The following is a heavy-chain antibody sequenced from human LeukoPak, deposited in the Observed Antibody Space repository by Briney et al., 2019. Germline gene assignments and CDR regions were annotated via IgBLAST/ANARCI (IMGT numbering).Heavy chain of an antibody. V-gene: IGHV4-59*01. CDR1: GGSISSYY. CDR2: IYYSGST. J-gene: IGHJ1*01. D-gene: IGHD1-1*01. Sequence: SETLSLTRTVSGGSISSYYWSWIRQPPGKGLEWIGYIYYSGSTNYNPSLKSRVTISVDTSKNQFSLKLSSVTAADTAVYYCATSTVQSGYFQHWGQGTLVTVSS. CDR3: ATSTVQSGYFQH.